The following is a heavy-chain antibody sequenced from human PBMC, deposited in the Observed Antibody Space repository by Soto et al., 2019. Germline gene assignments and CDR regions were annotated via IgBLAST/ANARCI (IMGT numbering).Heavy chain of an antibody. V-gene: IGHV4-39*01. CDR3: ARRPWYSSSWYARTYYFDY. D-gene: IGHD6-13*01. J-gene: IGHJ4*02. Sequence: SETLSLTCTVSGDSISSSSHYWGWIRQPPGKGLEWIGSIYYSGSSYYNPSLKSRVTISVDTSKNQFSLKLSSVTAADTAVYYCARRPWYSSSWYARTYYFDYWGQGTLVTVSS. CDR1: GDSISSSSHY. CDR2: IYYSGSS.